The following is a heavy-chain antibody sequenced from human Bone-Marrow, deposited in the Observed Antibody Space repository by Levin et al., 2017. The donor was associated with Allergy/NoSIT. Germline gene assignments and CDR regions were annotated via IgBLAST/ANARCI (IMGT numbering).Heavy chain of an antibody. Sequence: ASVKVSCKVFGDTLSDLSMHWVRQAPGKGLEWMGGFDPEDGETTYSKEFQGRVTMTDDTSTNTVSMELSSLTSDDTAVYYCATRKGNTGDYGLVYQYRMDVWGQGTTVIVSS. CDR2: FDPEDGET. CDR1: GDTLSDLS. V-gene: IGHV1-24*01. J-gene: IGHJ6*02. D-gene: IGHD3-9*01. CDR3: ATRKGNTGDYGLVYQYRMDV.